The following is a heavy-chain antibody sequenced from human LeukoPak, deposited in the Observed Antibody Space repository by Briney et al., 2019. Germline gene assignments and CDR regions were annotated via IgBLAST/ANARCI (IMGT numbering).Heavy chain of an antibody. V-gene: IGHV3-23*01. CDR2: ISPGGGTT. CDR3: AKSRSGSANWALRIFDN. CDR1: GFAFGSEA. D-gene: IGHD1-1*01. Sequence: GGSLRLSCAVSGFAFGSEAMSWVRQSPARGLEWVASISPGGGTTYYADYVKGRFTISRDNSNNSLFVQMNSLRVEDTAVYFCAKSRSGSANWALRIFDNWGQGTLVAVSS. J-gene: IGHJ4*02.